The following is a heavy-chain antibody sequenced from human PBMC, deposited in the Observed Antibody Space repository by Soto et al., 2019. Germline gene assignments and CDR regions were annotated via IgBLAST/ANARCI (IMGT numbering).Heavy chain of an antibody. J-gene: IGHJ4*02. V-gene: IGHV3-23*01. CDR3: AKDSGDLVFFDY. CDR2: ISGSGGST. Sequence: GGSLRLSCAASGFTFSSYAMSWVRQAPGKGLEWVSAISGSGGSTYYADSVKGRFTISRDNSKNTLYLQVNSLRAEDTAVYYCAKDSGDLVFFDYWGQGTLVTISS. CDR1: GFTFSSYA. D-gene: IGHD2-21*02.